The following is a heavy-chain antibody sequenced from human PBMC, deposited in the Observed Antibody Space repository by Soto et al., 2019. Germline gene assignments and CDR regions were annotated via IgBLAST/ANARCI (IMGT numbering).Heavy chain of an antibody. CDR1: GYTFTGYY. V-gene: IGHV1-2*04. Sequence: ASVKVSCKASGYTFTGYYMHWVRQAPGQGLEWMGWINPNSGGTNYAQKFQGWVTMTRDTSISTAYMELSRLRSDGTAVYYCAREIGGDVNSSGWFPDAFDIWGQGTMVTVS. CDR3: AREIGGDVNSSGWFPDAFDI. J-gene: IGHJ3*02. CDR2: INPNSGGT. D-gene: IGHD6-19*01.